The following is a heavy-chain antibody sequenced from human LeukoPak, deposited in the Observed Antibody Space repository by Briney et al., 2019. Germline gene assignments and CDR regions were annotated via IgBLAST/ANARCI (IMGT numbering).Heavy chain of an antibody. CDR2: IRSKPYGGTT. CDR1: GFTFGDYA. Sequence: GSLRLSCTASGFTFGDYAMSWVRQAPGKGLEWVGFIRSKPYGGTTEYAASVKGRFTISRDDSKSIAYLQMNSLKTEDTAVYYCTSGNHYSSSSKGNDAFDIWGQGTMVTVSS. V-gene: IGHV3-49*04. D-gene: IGHD6-6*01. J-gene: IGHJ3*02. CDR3: TSGNHYSSSSKGNDAFDI.